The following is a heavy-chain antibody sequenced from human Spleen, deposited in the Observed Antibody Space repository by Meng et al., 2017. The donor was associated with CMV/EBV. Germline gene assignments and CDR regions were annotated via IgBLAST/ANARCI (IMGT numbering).Heavy chain of an antibody. CDR3: ARDNGNYYDSSGYRRGFDI. CDR2: IYYSGNT. Sequence: GSLRLSCTVSGGSIRSNTHYWGWIRQPPGKGLEWIGSIYYSGNTYYNPSLKSRVTISVDTSKNQFSLKLTSVTAADTAVYYCARDNGNYYDSSGYRRGFDIWGQGTMVTVSS. CDR1: GGSIRSNTHY. V-gene: IGHV4-39*07. D-gene: IGHD3-22*01. J-gene: IGHJ3*02.